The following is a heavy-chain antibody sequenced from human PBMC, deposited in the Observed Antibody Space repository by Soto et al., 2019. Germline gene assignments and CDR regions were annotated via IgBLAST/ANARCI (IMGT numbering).Heavy chain of an antibody. Sequence: SETLSLTCTVSGGSIRSYYWSWIRQPPGKGLEWIGNIFHSGSTYYTPSLQSRVTISLDTSKNHFSLKLSSVTPADTAVYYCARDRYYGSGTYYNFYSGMDVWGQGTTVTVS. J-gene: IGHJ6*02. D-gene: IGHD3-10*01. CDR3: ARDRYYGSGTYYNFYSGMDV. V-gene: IGHV4-59*06. CDR2: IFHSGST. CDR1: GGSIRSYY.